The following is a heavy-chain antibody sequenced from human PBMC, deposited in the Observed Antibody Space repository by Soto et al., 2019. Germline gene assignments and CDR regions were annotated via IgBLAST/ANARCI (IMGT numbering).Heavy chain of an antibody. CDR2: VSGSGDST. Sequence: EVQLLESGGGLAQPGGSLRLSFAASAFTFSSYAMSWVRQAPGKGLEWVSAVSGSGDSTYYADSVKGRFNISRGNSKNTLYLQMNSLRAEDTAVYYCAKGRASNCPGCTQDYWGQGTLVTVSS. V-gene: IGHV3-23*01. CDR3: AKGRASNCPGCTQDY. D-gene: IGHD4-4*01. CDR1: AFTFSSYA. J-gene: IGHJ4*02.